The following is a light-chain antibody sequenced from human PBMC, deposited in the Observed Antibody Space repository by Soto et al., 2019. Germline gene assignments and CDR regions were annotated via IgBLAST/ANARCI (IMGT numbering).Light chain of an antibody. V-gene: IGKV3-20*01. Sequence: EIVLTQSPGTLSLSPGERATLSCRASQSVPSKDLDCYQQKPGQAPRLLIYGATSRATCIPDRFSCSGSGTDFTLTISSLAPEDFAVSYCQQYGRSPLTFGEGTKVEIK. J-gene: IGKJ4*01. CDR2: GAT. CDR1: QSVPSKD. CDR3: QQYGRSPLT.